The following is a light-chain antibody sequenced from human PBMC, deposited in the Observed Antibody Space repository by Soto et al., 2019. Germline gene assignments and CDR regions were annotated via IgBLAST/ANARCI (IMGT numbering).Light chain of an antibody. CDR2: DNN. J-gene: IGLJ3*02. V-gene: IGLV1-51*01. CDR1: SSNIGKNC. Sequence: QSVLTQPPSVSAAPGQKVTISCSGSSSNIGKNCVSWYQQVSGTAPKLLIHDNNKRPSGIPDRFSGSKSGTSATLDITGLQTGDEADYYCETWDSSLRAGVFGGGTKLTVL. CDR3: ETWDSSLRAGV.